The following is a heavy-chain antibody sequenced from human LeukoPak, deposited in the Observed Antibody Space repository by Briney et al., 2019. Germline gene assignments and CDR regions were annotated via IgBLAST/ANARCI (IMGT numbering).Heavy chain of an antibody. V-gene: IGHV4-39*01. CDR1: GGSISSSSYY. J-gene: IGHJ4*02. CDR3: ARHVKNKYYDILTGYYPPRIAAAGRLDY. Sequence: SETLSLTCTVSGGSISSSSYYWGWIRQPPGKGLEWIGSIYYSGSTYYNPSLKSRVTISVDTSKNQFSLKLSSVTAADTAVYYCARHVKNKYYDILTGYYPPRIAAAGRLDYWGQGTLVTVSS. D-gene: IGHD3-9*01. CDR2: IYYSGST.